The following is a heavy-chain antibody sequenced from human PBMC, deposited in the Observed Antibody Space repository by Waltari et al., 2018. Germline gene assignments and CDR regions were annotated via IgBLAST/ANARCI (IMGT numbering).Heavy chain of an antibody. CDR3: AKEGQYCGGDCSNWFDP. J-gene: IGHJ5*02. CDR1: GFTFSSYA. V-gene: IGHV3-23*01. D-gene: IGHD2-21*02. CDR2: SSDSGGMT. Sequence: EVQLLESGGALVQPGGSLRLSCAASGFTFSSYAMNWVRQAPGQGLEWVAGSSDSGGMTAHADSVKGRFNISRDNFKNTLYLQMNSLRAEDTAVYYCAKEGQYCGGDCSNWFDPWGQGTLVTVSS.